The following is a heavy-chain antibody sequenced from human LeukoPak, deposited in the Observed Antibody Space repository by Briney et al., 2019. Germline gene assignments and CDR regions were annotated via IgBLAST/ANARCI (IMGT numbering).Heavy chain of an antibody. J-gene: IGHJ5*02. V-gene: IGHV4-59*04. CDR3: TSYFDYGDYVRWFDP. CDR2: IYYSGST. CDR1: GGSISSYY. Sequence: SETLSLTCTVSGGSISSYYWSWIRQPPGKGLEWIGYIYYSGSTYYNPSLKSRVTMSVDTSKNQFSLKLSSVTAADTAVYYCTSYFDYGDYVRWFDPWGQGTLVTVSS. D-gene: IGHD4-17*01.